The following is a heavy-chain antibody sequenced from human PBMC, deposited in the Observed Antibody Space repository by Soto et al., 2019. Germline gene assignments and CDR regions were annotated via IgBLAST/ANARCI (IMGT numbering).Heavy chain of an antibody. J-gene: IGHJ5*02. CDR1: GYSFTNND. CDR2: MNPGSGDT. D-gene: IGHD3-16*01. CDR3: ARMATFGSLNWFDP. V-gene: IGHV1-8*01. Sequence: QVQLVQSGAEVREPGASVKVSCKASGYSFTNNDVSWVRRATGRGLEWMGWMNPGSGDTGYAQKFQGRVTMTRDISIATAYMELSSLRSDDTAIYYCARMATFGSLNWFDPWGQGTLVTVSS.